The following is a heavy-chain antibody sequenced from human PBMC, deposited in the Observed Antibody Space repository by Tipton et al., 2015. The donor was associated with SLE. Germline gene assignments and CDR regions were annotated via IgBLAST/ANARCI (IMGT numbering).Heavy chain of an antibody. V-gene: IGHV3-7*01. CDR3: ARGRIAAAAEYYYMDV. J-gene: IGHJ6*03. Sequence: SLRLSCAASGFTLSSYWMSWVRQAPGKGLEWVANIKQDGSEKYYVDSVKGRFTISRDNAKNSLYLQMNSLRAEDTAVYYCARGRIAAAAEYYYMDVWGKGTTVTVSS. CDR1: GFTLSSYW. D-gene: IGHD6-13*01. CDR2: IKQDGSEK.